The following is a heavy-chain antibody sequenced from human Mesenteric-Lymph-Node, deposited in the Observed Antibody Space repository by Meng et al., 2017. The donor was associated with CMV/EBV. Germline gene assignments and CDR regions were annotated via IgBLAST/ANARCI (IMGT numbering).Heavy chain of an antibody. D-gene: IGHD2-2*01. CDR2: IIPIFGTA. CDR1: GYTFTSYA. V-gene: IGHV1-69*05. J-gene: IGHJ3*02. Sequence: SVKVSCKASGYTFTSYAISWVRQAPGQGLEWMGGIIPIFGTANYAQKFQGRVTITTDESTSTAYMELSSLRSEDTAVYYCARSFKYQLLIGHAFDIWGQGTMVTVSS. CDR3: ARSFKYQLLIGHAFDI.